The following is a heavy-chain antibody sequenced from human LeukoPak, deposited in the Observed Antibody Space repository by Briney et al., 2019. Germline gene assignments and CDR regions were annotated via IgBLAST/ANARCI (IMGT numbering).Heavy chain of an antibody. V-gene: IGHV3-66*02. CDR1: GFTVSSNY. CDR3: ARAWSGYSSGWYGVY. J-gene: IGHJ4*02. Sequence: GGSLRLSCAASGFTVSSNYMSWVRQAPGKGLEWVSVIYSGGGTYYADSVKGRFTISRDNSKNTLYLQMNSLRAEDTAVYYCARAWSGYSSGWYGVYWGQGTLVTVSS. CDR2: IYSGGGT. D-gene: IGHD6-19*01.